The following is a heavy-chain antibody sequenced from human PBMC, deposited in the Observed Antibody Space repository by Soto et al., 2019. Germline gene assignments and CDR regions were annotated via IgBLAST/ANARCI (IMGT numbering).Heavy chain of an antibody. CDR2: IKKDGSEK. CDR1: GFTFSNFW. D-gene: IGHD2-2*01. Sequence: EVHLGESGGGLVQPGGSLSLSCAASGFTFSNFWMSWVRQAPGKGPEWVANIKKDGSEKWYVDSVNGRFTISRDNAKNSMYLQMNSRRAEDTAVYYCARGPTYCSGTSCHFGDWGQGTLVIVSS. V-gene: IGHV3-7*04. J-gene: IGHJ4*02. CDR3: ARGPTYCSGTSCHFGD.